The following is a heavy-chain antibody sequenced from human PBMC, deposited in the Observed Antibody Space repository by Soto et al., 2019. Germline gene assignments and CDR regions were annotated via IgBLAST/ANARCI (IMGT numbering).Heavy chain of an antibody. CDR2: ISYDGGKK. V-gene: IGHV3-30-3*01. CDR3: ARPLWSDDYNWGYFDL. CDR1: GFTFSSYA. Sequence: QVQLVESGGGVVQPGRSLRLSCAASGFTFSSYAMHWVRQAPGKGLEWVAVISYDGGKKYYADSVKGRFTISRDNSKNTLYMKMNSLSAEDTAVYYCARPLWSDDYNWGYFDLWGRGTLVTVSS. D-gene: IGHD4-4*01. J-gene: IGHJ2*01.